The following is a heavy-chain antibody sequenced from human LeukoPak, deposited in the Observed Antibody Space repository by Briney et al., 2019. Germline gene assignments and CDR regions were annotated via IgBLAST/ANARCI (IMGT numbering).Heavy chain of an antibody. CDR1: GFTFSSYG. CDR3: AKDGKGYSYGYSDY. Sequence: PGGSLRLSCAASGFTFSSYGMHWVRQAPGKGLEWVAVISYDGSNKYYADSVKGRFTISRDNSKNTLYLQMNSLRAEDTAVYYCAKDGKGYSYGYSDYWGQGTLVTVSS. D-gene: IGHD5-18*01. J-gene: IGHJ4*02. V-gene: IGHV3-30*18. CDR2: ISYDGSNK.